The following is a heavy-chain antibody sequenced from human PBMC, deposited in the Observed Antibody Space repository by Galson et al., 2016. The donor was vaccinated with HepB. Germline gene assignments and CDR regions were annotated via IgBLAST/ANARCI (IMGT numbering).Heavy chain of an antibody. CDR1: GGSVNSGSYC. J-gene: IGHJ3*01. D-gene: IGHD2-21*02. CDR3: ARGAPMTYAAFDV. V-gene: IGHV4-61*01. CDR2: IFYSGST. Sequence: DTLSLTCTVSGGSVNSGSYCWRWIRQPPGKGLEWIGYIFYSGSTNNKPSLKSRVTISEDTAKNHFSLKLSTVTAADTAVYYCARGAPMTYAAFDVWGQGTMVTVSS.